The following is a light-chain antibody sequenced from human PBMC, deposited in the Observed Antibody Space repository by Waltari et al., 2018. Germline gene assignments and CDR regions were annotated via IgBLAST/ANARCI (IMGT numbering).Light chain of an antibody. CDR2: LGS. V-gene: IGKV2-28*01. CDR1: QSLVHSNGYNY. CDR3: MQALQSPRT. Sequence: DIVMTQSPLSLPVTPGESASISCRSSQSLVHSNGYNYLDWYLQKPGQSPQLLIYLGSNRAAGVPDRFSGSGSGTDFTLKISRGEAEDVGVYYCMQALQSPRTFGQGTKVEIK. J-gene: IGKJ1*01.